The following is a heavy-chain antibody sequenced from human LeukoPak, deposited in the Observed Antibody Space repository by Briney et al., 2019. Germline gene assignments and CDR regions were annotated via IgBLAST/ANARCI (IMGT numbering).Heavy chain of an antibody. CDR1: GGSIGSSGHY. CDR2: IYYGGST. V-gene: IGHV4-39*01. Sequence: SETLSLTCTVSGGSIGSSGHYWGWIRQPPGKGLEWIGAIYYGGSTYYNPSLKSRVTTSVDTSKNQLSLKLRSVTAADTAVYYCARHNGQYSYYYGVDVWGQGTTVTVSS. D-gene: IGHD2-8*01. CDR3: ARHNGQYSYYYGVDV. J-gene: IGHJ6*02.